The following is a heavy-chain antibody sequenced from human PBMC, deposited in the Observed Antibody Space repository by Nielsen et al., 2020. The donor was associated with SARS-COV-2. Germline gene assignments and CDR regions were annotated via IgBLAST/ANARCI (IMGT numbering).Heavy chain of an antibody. CDR2: IRSKANDYAT. CDR3: TRVNPTSGSWFDAFDI. CDR1: GFSISDSG. J-gene: IGHJ3*02. Sequence: GESLKISCAASGFSISDSGMHWVRQASGRGLEWLGRIRSKANDYATEYPASVKGRFIISRDDSKNTAYLLMNSLKIDDTAVYYCTRVNPTSGSWFDAFDIWGQGTLVTVSS. V-gene: IGHV3-73*01. D-gene: IGHD6-25*01.